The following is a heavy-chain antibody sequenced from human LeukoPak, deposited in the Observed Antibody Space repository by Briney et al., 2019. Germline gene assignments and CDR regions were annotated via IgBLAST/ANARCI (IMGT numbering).Heavy chain of an antibody. Sequence: GGSLRLSCAASGFTFSRYAMSCVREAPGEGVEWVSHICGSGGSTYYADSVKGRFTISRDNSKNTLYLQMNSLRAEDTAGYCCARRRDYDSSGFYFDYWGQGTLVTVSS. V-gene: IGHV3-23*01. CDR3: ARRRDYDSSGFYFDY. J-gene: IGHJ4*02. CDR2: ICGSGGST. CDR1: GFTFSRYA. D-gene: IGHD3-22*01.